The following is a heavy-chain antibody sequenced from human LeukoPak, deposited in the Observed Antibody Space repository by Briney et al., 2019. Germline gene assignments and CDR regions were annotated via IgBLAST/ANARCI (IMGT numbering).Heavy chain of an antibody. CDR3: ARDLRYCSSASCSENGAFDI. CDR2: IWFDGIRK. D-gene: IGHD2-2*01. V-gene: IGHV3-33*01. Sequence: PGRSLRLSCAASGFTFSNYGMHWVRQVPGKGLEWVAAIWFDGIRKYYADSVKGRLTISRDNSKNTLYLQMNSLRAEDTAVYYCARDLRYCSSASCSENGAFDIWGQGTMVTVSS. CDR1: GFTFSNYG. J-gene: IGHJ3*02.